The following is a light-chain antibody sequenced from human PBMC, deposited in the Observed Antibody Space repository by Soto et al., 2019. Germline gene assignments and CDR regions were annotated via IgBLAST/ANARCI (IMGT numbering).Light chain of an antibody. J-gene: IGKJ5*01. CDR3: QQYHNWPPIT. CDR2: GAS. V-gene: IGKV3-20*01. Sequence: EIVLTQPPGALSLSPGERATLSCRASQSVSSSYLAWYQQKPGQAPRLLIYGASTRATGIPARFSGSGSGTEFTLTISNLQSEDFAVYFCQQYHNWPPITFGQGTRLEIK. CDR1: QSVSSSY.